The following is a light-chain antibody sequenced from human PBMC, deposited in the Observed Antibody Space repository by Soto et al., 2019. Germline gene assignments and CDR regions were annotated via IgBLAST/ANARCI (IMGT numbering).Light chain of an antibody. V-gene: IGKV3-20*01. CDR3: QLYHSSPPMYT. Sequence: EIVLTQPPGTLSLSPGERATLSCRASQSVSSIYLAWYQQKPGQAPRLLIYGASTRATGIPDRFSGSGSGTDFTLTISRLEPEDFAVYYCQLYHSSPPMYTFGQGTKPEIK. CDR2: GAS. J-gene: IGKJ2*01. CDR1: QSVSSIY.